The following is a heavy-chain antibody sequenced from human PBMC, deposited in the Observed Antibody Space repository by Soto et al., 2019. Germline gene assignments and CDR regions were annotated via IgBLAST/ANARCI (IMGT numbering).Heavy chain of an antibody. CDR1: GYTLINYD. V-gene: IGHV1-8*02. J-gene: IGHJ5*02. CDR2: MNPGSGKT. CDR3: ARMASSGTLNWFDP. Sequence: GASVKVSCKASGYTLINYDISWVRQATGQGLEWMGWMNPGSGKTGYANKFQGRVTMTRDASTSTAHLELSSLTSEDTAVYYCARMASSGTLNWFDPWGQGTLVTVSS.